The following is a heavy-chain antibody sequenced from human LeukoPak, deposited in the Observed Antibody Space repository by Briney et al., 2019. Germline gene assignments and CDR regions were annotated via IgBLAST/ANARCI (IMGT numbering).Heavy chain of an antibody. V-gene: IGHV3-7*03. CDR1: GFTFSSYW. J-gene: IGHJ4*02. D-gene: IGHD6-19*01. CDR3: ARDIWLGPSVEY. CDR2: IKQDGSEK. Sequence: GSLRLSCAASGFTFSSYWMSWVRPAPGKGLEWVANIKQDGSEKYYVDSVKGRFTISRDNAKNSVFLQMNSLRAEDTAVYYCARDIWLGPSVEYWGQGTLVTVSS.